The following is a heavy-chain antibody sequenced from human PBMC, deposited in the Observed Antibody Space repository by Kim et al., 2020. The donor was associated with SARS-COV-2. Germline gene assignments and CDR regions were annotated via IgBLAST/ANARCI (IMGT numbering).Heavy chain of an antibody. CDR2: TSGSGDIT. D-gene: IGHD6-25*01. Sequence: GGSLRLSCAASGFTFSNYAMSWVRQAPGTGPEWVSATSGSGDITFYADSVKGRFTISRDNSKNTLYLQMNSLKAEDTAVYYCAKDSSRQGRLHTLWGQGTMVTVSS. CDR3: AKDSSRQGRLHTL. V-gene: IGHV3-23*01. J-gene: IGHJ3*01. CDR1: GFTFSNYA.